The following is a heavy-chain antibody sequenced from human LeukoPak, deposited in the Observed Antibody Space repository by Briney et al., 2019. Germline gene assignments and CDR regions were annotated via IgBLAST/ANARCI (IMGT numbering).Heavy chain of an antibody. V-gene: IGHV1-69*01. CDR3: ARSYCSGGSCYADAFDI. CDR1: GGTFSSYA. CDR2: IIPIFGTA. J-gene: IGHJ3*02. D-gene: IGHD2-15*01. Sequence: SVKVSCKASGGTFSSYAISWVRQAPGQGLEWMGGIIPIFGTANYAQKFQGRVTITADESTSTAYMELSSLRSEDTAVYYCARSYCSGGSCYADAFDIWGQGTMVTVSS.